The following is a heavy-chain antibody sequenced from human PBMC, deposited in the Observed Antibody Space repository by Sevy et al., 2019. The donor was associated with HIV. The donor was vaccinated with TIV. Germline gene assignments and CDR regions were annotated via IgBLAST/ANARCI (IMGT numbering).Heavy chain of an antibody. CDR2: IKKDGSEK. CDR1: GFTFSTYW. Sequence: GGSLRLSCAASGFTFSTYWMSWVRQAPGKGLEWVANIKKDGSEKYYVDSVKGRFTTSRDNAKSSLYLQMKSLRAEDTAVYYCARDCSSTSCLWGLDVWGQGTTVTVSS. J-gene: IGHJ6*02. D-gene: IGHD2-2*01. CDR3: ARDCSSTSCLWGLDV. V-gene: IGHV3-7*03.